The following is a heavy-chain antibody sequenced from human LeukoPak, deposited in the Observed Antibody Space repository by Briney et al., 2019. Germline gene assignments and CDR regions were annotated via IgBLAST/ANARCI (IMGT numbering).Heavy chain of an antibody. J-gene: IGHJ6*03. CDR3: ARGVRFLGWLPNYYYYYMDV. Sequence: GGSLRLSCAASGFTFSSYEMNWVRQAPGKGLEWVSYISSSGSTIYYADSVKGRFTISRDNAKNSLYLQMNSLRAEDTAVYYCARGVRFLGWLPNYYYYYMDVWGKGTTVTVSS. CDR2: ISSSGSTI. D-gene: IGHD3-3*01. V-gene: IGHV3-48*03. CDR1: GFTFSSYE.